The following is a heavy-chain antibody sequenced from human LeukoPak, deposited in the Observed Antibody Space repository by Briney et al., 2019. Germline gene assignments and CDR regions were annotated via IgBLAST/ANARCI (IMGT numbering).Heavy chain of an antibody. Sequence: GGSLRLSCAASGFTFSSYAMSWVRQAPGKGLEWVSAISGSGGSTYYADSVKGRFTISRDNSKNTLYLQMNSLRAEDTAVYYCAKSALRFLDWLDTYYFDYWGQGTLVTVSS. CDR1: GFTFSSYA. CDR2: ISGSGGST. D-gene: IGHD3-3*01. V-gene: IGHV3-23*01. J-gene: IGHJ4*02. CDR3: AKSALRFLDWLDTYYFDY.